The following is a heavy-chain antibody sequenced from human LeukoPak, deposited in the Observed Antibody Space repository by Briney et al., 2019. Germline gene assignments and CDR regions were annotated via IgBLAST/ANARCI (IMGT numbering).Heavy chain of an antibody. CDR3: AKDALDCSGGSCYGGNWYFDL. CDR1: GFTFDDYA. CDR2: ISGSGGST. D-gene: IGHD2-15*01. V-gene: IGHV3-23*01. J-gene: IGHJ2*01. Sequence: GGSLRLSCAASGFTFDDYAMSWVRQAPGKGLEWVSAISGSGGSTYYADSVKGRFTISRDNSKNTLYLQMNSLRAEDTAVYYCAKDALDCSGGSCYGGNWYFDLWGRGTLVTVSS.